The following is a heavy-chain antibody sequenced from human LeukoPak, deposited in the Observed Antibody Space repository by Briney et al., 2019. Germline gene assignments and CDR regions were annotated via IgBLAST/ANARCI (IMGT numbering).Heavy chain of an antibody. Sequence: TGGPLRLSCAASEFMFSDYWMSWVRQAPGKGPEWVASINKDGSEEYYADSVKGRFTVSRDNAKNSLFLQMNNLRVEDTAIYYCATYDNWVAGDVWGQGTTVSVSS. CDR1: EFMFSDYW. CDR3: ATYDNWVAGDV. D-gene: IGHD1-1*01. V-gene: IGHV3-7*01. CDR2: INKDGSEE. J-gene: IGHJ6*02.